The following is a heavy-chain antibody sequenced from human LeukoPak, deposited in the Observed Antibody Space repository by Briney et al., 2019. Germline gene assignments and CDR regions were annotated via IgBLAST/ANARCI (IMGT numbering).Heavy chain of an antibody. V-gene: IGHV3-48*03. CDR2: ISSSGSTI. CDR3: ARGWFGEFHPDY. CDR1: GFTFSSYE. Sequence: PGGSLRLSCAASGFTFSSYEMNWVRQAPGKGLEWVSYISSSGSTIYYADSVKGRFTISRDNAKNSLYLQMNSLRAEDTAVHYCARGWFGEFHPDYWGQGALVTVSS. D-gene: IGHD3-10*01. J-gene: IGHJ4*02.